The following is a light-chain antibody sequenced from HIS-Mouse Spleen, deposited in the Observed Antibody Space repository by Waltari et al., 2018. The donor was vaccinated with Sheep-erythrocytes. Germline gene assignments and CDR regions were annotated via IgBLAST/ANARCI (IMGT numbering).Light chain of an antibody. V-gene: IGLV2-11*01. CDR2: DVS. Sequence: QSALTQPRSVSGSPGQSVTISCTGTSRHGGGYNYVSLYHQHPGKAPKLMIYDVSKRPSGVPDRFSGSKSGNTASLTISGLQAEDEADYYCCSYAGSYTKVFGGGTKLTVL. CDR1: SRHGGGYNY. J-gene: IGLJ2*01. CDR3: CSYAGSYTKV.